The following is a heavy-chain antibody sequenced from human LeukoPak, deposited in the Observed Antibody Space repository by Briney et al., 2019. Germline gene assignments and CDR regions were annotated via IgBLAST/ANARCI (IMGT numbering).Heavy chain of an antibody. CDR2: IYYSGST. D-gene: IGHD3-10*01. CDR3: ARSYGSGSYFHYYYYMDV. J-gene: IGHJ6*03. Sequence: SETLSLTCTVSGGSISSSSYYWGWIRQPPGKGLEWIGSIYYSGSTYYNPSLKSRVTISVDTSKNQFSLKLSSVTAADTAVYYCARSYGSGSYFHYYYYMDVWGKGTTVTISS. V-gene: IGHV4-39*07. CDR1: GGSISSSSYY.